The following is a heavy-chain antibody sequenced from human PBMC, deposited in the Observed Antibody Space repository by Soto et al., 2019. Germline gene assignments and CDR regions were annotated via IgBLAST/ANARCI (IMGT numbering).Heavy chain of an antibody. CDR3: AGGGGGYNYGAVY. CDR2: IIPKLDSA. V-gene: IGHV1-69*01. J-gene: IGHJ4*02. Sequence: QVQLVQSGAEVKKPGSSVQVSCKASGGGNLRDYRTTWVRQAPGQGLEWMGGIIPKLDSANYAQNFQRRVTITADESTSTGYRDLRSLRSEDTDVYYCAGGGGGYNYGAVYWGQGTPVTVSS. CDR1: GGGNLRDYR. D-gene: IGHD5-12*01.